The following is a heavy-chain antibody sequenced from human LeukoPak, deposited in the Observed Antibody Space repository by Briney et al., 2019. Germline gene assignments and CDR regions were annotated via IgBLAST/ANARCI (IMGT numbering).Heavy chain of an antibody. CDR2: IDSNSSI. CDR1: GFSFNIYA. D-gene: IGHD5-12*01. CDR3: AKDLGYSGYEVDYFDY. J-gene: IGHJ4*02. Sequence: PGGSLRLSCAASGFSFNIYAMKWVRQAPGKGLEWVSYIDSNSSIYYADSVKGRFTISRDNAKNSLYLQMSSLRAEDTAVYYCAKDLGYSGYEVDYFDYWGQGTLVTVSS. V-gene: IGHV3-48*01.